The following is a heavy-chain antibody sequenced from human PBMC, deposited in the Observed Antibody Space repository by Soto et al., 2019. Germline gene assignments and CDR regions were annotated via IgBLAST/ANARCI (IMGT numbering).Heavy chain of an antibody. CDR2: IYYSGST. V-gene: IGHV4-59*01. Sequence: NPSETLSLTCTVSGGSISSYYWSWIRQPPGKGLEWIGYIYYSGSTNYNPSLKSRVTISVDTSKNQFSLKLSSVTAADTAVYYCARDGEMLAVADNSYYYGMDVWGQGTTVTVSS. CDR1: GGSISSYY. J-gene: IGHJ6*02. CDR3: ARDGEMLAVADNSYYYGMDV. D-gene: IGHD6-19*01.